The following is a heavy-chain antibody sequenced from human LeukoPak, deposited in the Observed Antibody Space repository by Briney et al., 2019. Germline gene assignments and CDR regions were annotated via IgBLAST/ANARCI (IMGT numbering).Heavy chain of an antibody. CDR3: ARVDYYGSESYFPSAFDI. Sequence: GGSLRLSCAASGFTFSVYYMSWIRQAPGKGLEWVANIKQDGSEKYYVDSVKGRFTISRDNAKNSLYLQMNSLRAEDTAVYYCARVDYYGSESYFPSAFDIWGQGTMVTVSS. CDR2: IKQDGSEK. D-gene: IGHD3-10*01. V-gene: IGHV3-7*01. CDR1: GFTFSVYY. J-gene: IGHJ3*02.